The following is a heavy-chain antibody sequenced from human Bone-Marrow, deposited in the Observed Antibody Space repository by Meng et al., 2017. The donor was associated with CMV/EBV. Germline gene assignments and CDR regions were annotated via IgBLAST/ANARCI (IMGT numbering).Heavy chain of an antibody. CDR1: GGSVSSGSYY. CDR2: IYYSGST. D-gene: IGHD2-2*02. V-gene: IGHV4-61*01. Sequence: GSLRLSCTVSGGSVSSGSYYWSWIRQPPGKGLEWIGYIYYSGSTNYNPSLKSRVTISVDTSKNQFSLKLSSVTAADTAVYYCARDLIVVVPAAIPRYYYGMDVWGQGTTVTVSS. J-gene: IGHJ6*02. CDR3: ARDLIVVVPAAIPRYYYGMDV.